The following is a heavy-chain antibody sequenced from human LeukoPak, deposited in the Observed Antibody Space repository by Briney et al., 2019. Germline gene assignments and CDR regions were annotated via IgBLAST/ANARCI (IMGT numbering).Heavy chain of an antibody. CDR2: INPNSGGT. CDR3: ARRYSGSYDY. CDR1: GYTFSSYG. J-gene: IGHJ4*02. D-gene: IGHD1-26*01. Sequence: GASVKVSCKASGYTFSSYGLIWVRQAPGQGLEWMGWINPNSGGTNYAQKFQGRVTMTRDTSISTAYMELSRLRSDDTAVYYCARRYSGSYDYWGQGTLVTVSS. V-gene: IGHV1-2*02.